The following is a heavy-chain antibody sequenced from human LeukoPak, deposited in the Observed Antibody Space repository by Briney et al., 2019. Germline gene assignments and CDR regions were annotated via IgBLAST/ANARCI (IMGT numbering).Heavy chain of an antibody. CDR3: AKDKIGGATHMCYFDY. CDR2: ISPEVNNE. CDR1: GFTFSTYP. Sequence: GGSLRLSCDASGFTFSTYPMHWVRQAPGKGLEWLTLISPEVNNEDSADSVKGRFTISRDNSKNTLYLQMNSLRAEDMAIYYCAKDKIGGATHMCYFDYWGQGTLVTVSS. J-gene: IGHJ4*02. D-gene: IGHD1-26*01. V-gene: IGHV3-30*04.